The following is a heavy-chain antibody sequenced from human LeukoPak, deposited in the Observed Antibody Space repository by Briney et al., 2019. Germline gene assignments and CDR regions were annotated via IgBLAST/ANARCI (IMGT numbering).Heavy chain of an antibody. J-gene: IGHJ4*02. CDR1: GFTFSNYW. CDR2: IDNAGSIT. CDR3: AKSYNGYESKPDY. D-gene: IGHD5-12*01. V-gene: IGHV3-74*03. Sequence: GGSLRLSCAASGFTFSNYWIHWVRQAPGKGLVWVSRIDNAGSITTYADSVKGRFTISRDNSKITLYLRMNSLRAEDTAVYYCAKSYNGYESKPDYWGQGTLVTVSS.